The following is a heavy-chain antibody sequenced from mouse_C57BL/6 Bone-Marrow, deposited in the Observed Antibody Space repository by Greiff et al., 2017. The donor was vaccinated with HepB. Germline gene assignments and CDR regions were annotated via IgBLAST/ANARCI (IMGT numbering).Heavy chain of an antibody. V-gene: IGHV14-4*01. J-gene: IGHJ2*01. CDR2: IDPENGDT. CDR1: GFNIKDDY. D-gene: IGHD1-1*01. Sequence: VQLQQSGAELVRPGASVKLSCTASGFNIKDDYMHWVKQRPEQGLEWIGWIDPENGDTEYASKFQGKATITADTSSNTAYPQLSSLTSEDTAVYYCTPTTVVEDYWGQGTTLTVSS. CDR3: TPTTVVEDY.